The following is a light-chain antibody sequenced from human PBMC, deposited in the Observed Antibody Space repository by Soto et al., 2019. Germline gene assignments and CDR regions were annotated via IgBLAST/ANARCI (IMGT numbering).Light chain of an antibody. CDR1: TSDVGGYSY. CDR2: DVS. J-gene: IGLJ3*02. V-gene: IGLV2-14*03. CDR3: SSYTNSNTRV. Sequence: QSALTQPASVSGSPGQSITISCTGTTSDVGGYSYVSWYQQYPGKAPKLMIYDVSNRPSGVSSRFSGSKSGNTASLTISGLQAEDEADYYCSSYTNSNTRVFGGGTKVTVL.